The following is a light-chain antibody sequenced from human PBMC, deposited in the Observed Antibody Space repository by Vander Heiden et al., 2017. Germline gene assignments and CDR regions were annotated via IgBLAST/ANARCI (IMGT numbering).Light chain of an antibody. CDR3: SSYTSSSKV. CDR2: DVS. J-gene: IGLJ2*01. CDR1: SSDVGGYNY. Sequence: QSPLPQPASLAGSPGQSITISCTGTSSDVGGYNYVYWYQQHPGKAPKLMIYDVSKRPSGVSNRFSGSKSGNTASLTISGLQAEDEADYYCSSYTSSSKVFGGGTKLTGL. V-gene: IGLV2-14*03.